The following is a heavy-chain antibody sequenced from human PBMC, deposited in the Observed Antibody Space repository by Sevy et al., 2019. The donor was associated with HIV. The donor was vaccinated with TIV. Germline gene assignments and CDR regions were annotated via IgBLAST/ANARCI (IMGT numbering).Heavy chain of an antibody. CDR3: ARHYYDFWSGYYVGWFDP. CDR1: GGSISSYY. D-gene: IGHD3-3*01. J-gene: IGHJ5*02. V-gene: IGHV4-59*12. CDR2: IYYSGCT. Sequence: SETLSLTCTVSGGSISSYYWSWIRQPPGKGLEWIGYIYYSGCTNYNPSLKSRVTISVDTSKNQFSLKLSSVTAADTAVYYFARHYYDFWSGYYVGWFDPWGQGTLVTVSS.